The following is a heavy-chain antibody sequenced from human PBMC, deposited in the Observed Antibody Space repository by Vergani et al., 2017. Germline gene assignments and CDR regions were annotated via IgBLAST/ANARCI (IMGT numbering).Heavy chain of an antibody. V-gene: IGHV3-74*03. D-gene: IGHD4-23*01. Sequence: DVHLAESGGGFFQPGGSLRLSCSASGFSFNSYWMHWVRQVPGKGLLWVSRIKSDGSITAYADSVKGRFTISRDNAQNTLYLQMNSLRVEDTGVYYCARDPAPSPTVVTFLLDVWGKGTTVTVSS. CDR3: ARDPAPSPTVVTFLLDV. J-gene: IGHJ6*04. CDR1: GFSFNSYW. CDR2: IKSDGSIT.